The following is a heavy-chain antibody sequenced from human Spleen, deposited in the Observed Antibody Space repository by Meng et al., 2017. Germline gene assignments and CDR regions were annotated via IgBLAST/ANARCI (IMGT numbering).Heavy chain of an antibody. CDR2: INHSGST. V-gene: IGHV4-34*01. CDR1: GGSFNDYY. Sequence: SETLSLTCDVSGGSFNDYYWNWIRQPPGKGLEWIGEINHSGSTNYNPSLESRATISVDTSQNNLSLKLSSVTAADSAVYYCARGPTTMAHDFDYWGQGTLVTVSS. J-gene: IGHJ4*02. D-gene: IGHD4-11*01. CDR3: ARGPTTMAHDFDY.